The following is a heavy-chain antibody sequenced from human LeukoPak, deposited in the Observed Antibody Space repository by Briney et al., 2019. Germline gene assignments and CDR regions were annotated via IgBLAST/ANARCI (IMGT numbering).Heavy chain of an antibody. CDR2: IYYSGTT. CDR3: ARVLRAMASQYYFDY. V-gene: IGHV4-59*01. CDR1: GASINTYY. D-gene: IGHD5-18*01. J-gene: IGHJ4*02. Sequence: TASETLSLTCTVSGASINTYYWSWIRQPPGKGLEWIGYIYYSGTTSYNPSLKTRVTISIDTSKNQFSLKLSSVTAADTVVYYCARVLRAMASQYYFDYWGQGTLVTVSS.